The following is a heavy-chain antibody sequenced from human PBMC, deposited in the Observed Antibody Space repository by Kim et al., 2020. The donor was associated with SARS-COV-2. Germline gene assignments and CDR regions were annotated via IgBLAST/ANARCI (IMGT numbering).Heavy chain of an antibody. J-gene: IGHJ6*02. V-gene: IGHV7-4-1*02. CDR3: ARDRGPFAGQIWPTYYYYYSWMGV. Sequence: ASVKVSCKASGYTFTSYAMYWVRQAPGQGLEWMGWINTNTGNPTYAQGFTGRFVFSLDTSVSTAYLQISSLKAEDTAVYYCARDRGPFAGQIWPTYYYYYSWMGVWGQGTTVTVSS. CDR1: GYTFTSYA. D-gene: IGHD1-1*01. CDR2: INTNTGNP.